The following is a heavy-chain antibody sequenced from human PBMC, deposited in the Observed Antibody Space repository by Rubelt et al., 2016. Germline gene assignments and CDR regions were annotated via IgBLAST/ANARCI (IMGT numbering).Heavy chain of an antibody. D-gene: IGHD1-26*01. V-gene: IGHV4-34*01. CDR2: INHSGKT. Sequence: QVQLQQWGSGLLKPSETLSLTCAVYGGSFSGYYWTWIRQPPGKGLEWIGEINHSGKTNYNPSLKSRVTVPVDTSKNQFPLKLSSVTAADTAVYYCARWWEVLQAFDYWGQGTLVTVSS. CDR1: GGSFSGYY. CDR3: ARWWEVLQAFDY. J-gene: IGHJ4*02.